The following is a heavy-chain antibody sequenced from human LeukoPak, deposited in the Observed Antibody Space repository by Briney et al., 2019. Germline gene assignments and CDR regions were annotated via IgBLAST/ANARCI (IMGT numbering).Heavy chain of an antibody. D-gene: IGHD3-10*01. CDR1: GYTFTSYA. V-gene: IGHV7-4-1*01. J-gene: IGHJ4*02. Sequence: ASVKVSCKASGYTFTSYAMNWVRQAPGQGLEWMGWINTNTGNPTYAQGFTGRFVFSLDTSVSTAYLQIGSLKAEDTAVYYCARGRVAMVRGVISPESYWGQGTLVTVSS. CDR3: ARGRVAMVRGVISPESY. CDR2: INTNTGNP.